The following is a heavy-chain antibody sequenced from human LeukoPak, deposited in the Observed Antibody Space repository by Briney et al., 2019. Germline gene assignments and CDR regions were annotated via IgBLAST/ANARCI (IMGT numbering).Heavy chain of an antibody. J-gene: IGHJ4*02. V-gene: IGHV3-53*01. CDR1: GFTVSSNY. CDR3: ARIYASSGYYFLDY. Sequence: TGGALRLSCAASGFTVSSNYMSWVRQAPGKGLEWVSVIYSGGITYYADSVRGRFTISRDNSKNTLYLQMNSLRAEDTAVYYCARIYASSGYYFLDYWGQGTLVTVSS. CDR2: IYSGGIT. D-gene: IGHD3-22*01.